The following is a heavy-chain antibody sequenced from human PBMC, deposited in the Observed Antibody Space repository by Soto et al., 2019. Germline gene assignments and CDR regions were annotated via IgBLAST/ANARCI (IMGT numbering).Heavy chain of an antibody. CDR1: GITFSSYS. V-gene: IGHV3-48*02. CDR2: ISSSKTT. CDR3: VGDQDVHTPMVHGNY. D-gene: IGHD5-18*01. Sequence: EAQLVESWGGLVQPGESLRLSCTASGITFSSYSMNWVGQAPGKGLEWLSYISSSKTTYADSVKGRFTISRDNAKNSVYLQINSLRDEDTAVYYCVGDQDVHTPMVHGNYWGRGTRVTVSS. J-gene: IGHJ4*02.